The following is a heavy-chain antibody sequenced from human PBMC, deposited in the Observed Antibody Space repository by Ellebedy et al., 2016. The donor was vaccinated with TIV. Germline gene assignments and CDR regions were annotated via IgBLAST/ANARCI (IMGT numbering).Heavy chain of an antibody. V-gene: IGHV1-18*01. CDR1: GYTFTSFG. Sequence: ASVKVSXKASGYTFTSFGLSWVRQAPGQGLEWMGWISAYNGDINYAQNFQGRVAMTTDTATSTVYVDLRSLRSDDTAVYYCARVSADVVIGYHYFYMDIWGKGTTVTVSS. CDR2: ISAYNGDI. CDR3: ARVSADVVIGYHYFYMDI. D-gene: IGHD6-6*01. J-gene: IGHJ6*03.